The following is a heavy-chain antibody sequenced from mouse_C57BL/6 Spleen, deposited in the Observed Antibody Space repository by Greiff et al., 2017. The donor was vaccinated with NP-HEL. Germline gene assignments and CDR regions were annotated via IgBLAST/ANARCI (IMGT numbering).Heavy chain of an antibody. J-gene: IGHJ4*01. CDR1: GYTFTSYW. CDR2: IDPSDSYT. D-gene: IGHD4-1*01. V-gene: IGHV1-59*01. Sequence: QVQLQQSGAELVRPGTSVKLSCKASGYTFTSYWMHWVKQRPGQGLEWIGVIDPSDSYTNYNQKFKGKATLTVDTSSSTAYMQLSSLTSEDSAVYYCARELGDYYAMDYWGQGTSVTVSS. CDR3: ARELGDYYAMDY.